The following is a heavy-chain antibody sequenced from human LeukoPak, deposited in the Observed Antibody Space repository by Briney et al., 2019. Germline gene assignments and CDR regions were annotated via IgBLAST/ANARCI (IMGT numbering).Heavy chain of an antibody. CDR3: ARSGSSWYENWFDP. D-gene: IGHD6-13*01. V-gene: IGHV4-4*07. CDR2: IYTSGST. Sequence: PSETLSLTCTVSGGSISSYYWSWIRQPAGKGLEWIGRIYTSGSTNYNPSLKSRVTMSVDTSKNQFSLRLSSVTAADTAVYYCARSGSSWYENWFDPWGQGTLVTVSS. J-gene: IGHJ5*02. CDR1: GGSISSYY.